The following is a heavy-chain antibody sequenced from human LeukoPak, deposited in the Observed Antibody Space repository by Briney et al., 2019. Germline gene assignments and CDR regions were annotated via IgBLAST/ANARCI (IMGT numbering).Heavy chain of an antibody. CDR2: ISAYNGNT. CDR3: AAAPGSVIVVAKFRAFDI. J-gene: IGHJ3*02. D-gene: IGHD3-22*01. CDR1: GYTFTSYG. V-gene: IGHV1-18*01. Sequence: ASVKVSCKASGYTFTSYGISWVRQAPGQGLEWMGWISAYNGNTNYAQKLQGRVTITRDMSTSTAYMELSSLRSEDTAVYYCAAAPGSVIVVAKFRAFDIWGQGTMVTVSS.